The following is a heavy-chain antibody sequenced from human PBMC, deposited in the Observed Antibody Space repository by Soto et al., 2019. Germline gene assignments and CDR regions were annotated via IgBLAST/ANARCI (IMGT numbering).Heavy chain of an antibody. CDR2: IIHIFGTA. CDR3: ARGGYCSGGSCYVRFDP. D-gene: IGHD2-15*01. J-gene: IGHJ5*02. CDR1: GGTFSSYA. V-gene: IGHV1-69*06. Sequence: QVQLVQSGAEVKKPGSSVMVSCKASGGTFSSYAISWVRQAPGQGLEWMGGIIHIFGTANYAQKFKGRVTITADKSTSTTYMEMSSLRSEDTAVYYGARGGYCSGGSCYVRFDPWGQGTLVTVSS.